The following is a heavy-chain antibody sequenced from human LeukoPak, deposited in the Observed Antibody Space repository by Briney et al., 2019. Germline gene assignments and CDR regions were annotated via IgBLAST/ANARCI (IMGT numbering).Heavy chain of an antibody. CDR1: GGTFISYA. CDR2: IIPIFGTA. CDR3: ARDPDYGDQGNAFDI. Sequence: SVKVSCKASGGTFISYAISWVRPAPGQGLEWMGRIIPIFGTANYAQKFQGRVTITTDESTSTAYMELSSLRSEDTAVYYCARDPDYGDQGNAFDIWGQGTMVTVSS. V-gene: IGHV1-69*05. D-gene: IGHD4-17*01. J-gene: IGHJ3*02.